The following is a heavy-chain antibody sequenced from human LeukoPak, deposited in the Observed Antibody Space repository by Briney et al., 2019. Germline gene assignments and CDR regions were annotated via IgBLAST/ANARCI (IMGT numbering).Heavy chain of an antibody. Sequence: TGGSLRLSCAASGFTFSSYWMSWVRQAPGKGLEWVANIKQDGNEKYYVDSVKGRFTISRDNAKNSLYLQMNSLRAEDTAVYYCATSSGYYFDYFDYWGQGTLVTVSS. J-gene: IGHJ4*02. CDR2: IKQDGNEK. CDR1: GFTFSSYW. D-gene: IGHD3-22*01. V-gene: IGHV3-7*01. CDR3: ATSSGYYFDYFDY.